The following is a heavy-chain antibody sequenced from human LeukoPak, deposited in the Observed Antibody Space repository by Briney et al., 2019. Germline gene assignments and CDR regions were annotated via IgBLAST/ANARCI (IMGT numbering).Heavy chain of an antibody. CDR3: ARVPRSNWNEY. CDR2: ISSSSSYI. D-gene: IGHD1-1*01. J-gene: IGHJ4*02. CDR1: GFTFSSYS. V-gene: IGHV3-21*01. Sequence: GGSLRLSCAASGFTFSSYSMNWVRQAPGKGLEWVSSISSSSSYIYYADSVRGRFTISRDNAKNSLYLQMNSLRAEDTAVYYCARVPRSNWNEYWGQGTLVTVSS.